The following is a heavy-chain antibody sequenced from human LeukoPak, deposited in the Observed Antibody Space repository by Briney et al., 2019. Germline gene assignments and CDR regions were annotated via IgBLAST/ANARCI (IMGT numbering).Heavy chain of an antibody. CDR3: AKDQYSGSYYPPFDY. CDR2: ISYDGSNK. D-gene: IGHD1-26*01. CDR1: GFTFSSHG. V-gene: IGHV3-30*18. J-gene: IGHJ4*02. Sequence: GGSLRLSCAASGFTFSSHGMHWVRQAPGKGLEWVAVISYDGSNKYYADSVKGRFTISRDNSKNTLYLQMNSLRAEDTAVYYCAKDQYSGSYYPPFDYWGQGTLVTVSS.